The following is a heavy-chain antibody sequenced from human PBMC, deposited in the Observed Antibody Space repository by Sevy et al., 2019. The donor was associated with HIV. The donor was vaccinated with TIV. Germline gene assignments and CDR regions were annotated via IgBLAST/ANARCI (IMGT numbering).Heavy chain of an antibody. CDR2: ISYDGINK. V-gene: IGHV3-30-3*01. D-gene: IGHD1-26*01. CDR3: ARDSNSGYYYYYAMDV. CDR1: GFIFSNYA. J-gene: IGHJ6*02. Sequence: GGSLRLSCAASGFIFSNYAMHWVRQAPGKGLEWVAVISYDGINKYYADSVKGRFTISRDNSKNTLYVQMKSLGAEDTAVYYCARDSNSGYYYYYAMDVWGQGTTVTVSS.